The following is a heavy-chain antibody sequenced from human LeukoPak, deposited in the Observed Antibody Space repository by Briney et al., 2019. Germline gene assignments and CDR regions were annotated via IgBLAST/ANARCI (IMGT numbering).Heavy chain of an antibody. CDR1: GGTLSSYA. V-gene: IGHV1-69*06. D-gene: IGHD5-24*01. CDR3: ARGGRQSYYYYYYYMDV. CDR2: IIPIFGTA. Sequence: PWASVKVSCKASGGTLSSYAISWVRQAPGQGLEWMGGIIPIFGTANYAQKFQGRVTITADKSTSTAYMELSSLRSEDTAVYYCARGGRQSYYYYYYYMDVWGKGTTVTVSS. J-gene: IGHJ6*03.